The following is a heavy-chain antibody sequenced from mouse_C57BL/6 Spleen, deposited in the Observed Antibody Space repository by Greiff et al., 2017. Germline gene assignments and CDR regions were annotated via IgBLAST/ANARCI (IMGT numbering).Heavy chain of an antibody. J-gene: IGHJ2*01. CDR2: IDPSDSET. CDR3: ASSTYFDY. V-gene: IGHV1-52*01. D-gene: IGHD1-1*01. CDR1: GYTFTSYW. Sequence: VQLQQPGAELVRPGSSVKLSCKASGYTFTSYWMHWVKQRPIQGLEWIGNIDPSDSETHYNQKFKDKATLTVDKTSSTAYMQLSSLTSEASAVYYCASSTYFDYWGQGTTLTVSS.